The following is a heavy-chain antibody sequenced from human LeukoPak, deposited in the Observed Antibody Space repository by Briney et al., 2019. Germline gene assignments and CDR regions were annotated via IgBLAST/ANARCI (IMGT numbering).Heavy chain of an antibody. D-gene: IGHD2-15*01. CDR3: AKDLGYCSGGSCYHI. J-gene: IGHJ3*02. CDR2: ITNTGTTI. CDR1: GFTFTDYY. V-gene: IGHV3-11*04. Sequence: GGSLRLSCAASGFTFTDYYMSWIRQAPGKGLEWVSYITNTGTTIYYADSVKGRFTISRDNAKNSLYLQMNSLRAEDTAVYYCAKDLGYCSGGSCYHIWGQGTMVTVSS.